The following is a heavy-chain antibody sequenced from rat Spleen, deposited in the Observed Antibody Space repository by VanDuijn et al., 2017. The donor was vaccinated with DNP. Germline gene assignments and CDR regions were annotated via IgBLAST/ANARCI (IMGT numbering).Heavy chain of an antibody. J-gene: IGHJ4*01. D-gene: IGHD4-3*01. CDR2: ISYDGSST. Sequence: EVQLVESGGGLVQPGRSLKLSCAASGFTFSDYNMAWVRQAPKKGLEWVATISYDGSSTYYRDSVKGRFTISRDNAKSTLYLQMDSLRSEDTATYYGARHNSGYAMDAWGQGTSVTVSS. CDR1: GFTFSDYN. V-gene: IGHV5-7*01. CDR3: ARHNSGYAMDA.